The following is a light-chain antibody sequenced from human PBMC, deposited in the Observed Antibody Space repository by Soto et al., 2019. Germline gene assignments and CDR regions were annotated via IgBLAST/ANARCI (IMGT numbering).Light chain of an antibody. J-gene: IGKJ5*01. CDR2: SVS. CDR3: QQGYTSSIT. Sequence: IKMNQSPSSLSASVGDRVTITCRASQSIGKHLNWYQQKPGKAPKFLIYSVSSLQSGVPSRFSGSGSGTDFTLTINSLQPEDFATYYCQQGYTSSITFGQGTRLEIK. CDR1: QSIGKH. V-gene: IGKV1-39*01.